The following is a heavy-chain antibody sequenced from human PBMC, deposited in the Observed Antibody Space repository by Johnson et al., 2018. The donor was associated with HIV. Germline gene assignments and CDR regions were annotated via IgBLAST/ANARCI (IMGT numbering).Heavy chain of an antibody. D-gene: IGHD3/OR15-3a*01. CDR2: ITYDGSNK. J-gene: IGHJ3*02. CDR1: GFTFSSYA. Sequence: QEQLVESGGGVVQPGRSLRLSCAASGFTFSSYAMHWVRQAPGKGLEWVAVITYDGSNKYYADSVKGRFTISRDNSKNTLYLQLNSLRAEDTAVYYCASGTGCDAYDIWGQGTMVTVSS. V-gene: IGHV3-30*04. CDR3: ASGTGCDAYDI.